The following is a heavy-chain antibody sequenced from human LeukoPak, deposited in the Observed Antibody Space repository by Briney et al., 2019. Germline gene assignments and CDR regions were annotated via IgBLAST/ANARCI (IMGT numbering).Heavy chain of an antibody. CDR2: INSDGSST. CDR1: GFTFSSYA. D-gene: IGHD3-10*01. Sequence: GGSLRLSCAASGFTFSSYAMSWVRQAPGKGLVWVPRINSDGSSTSYADSVKGRFTISRDNAKNTLYLQMNSLRAEDTAVYYCAKDGSWGSYDAFDIWGQGTMVTVSS. J-gene: IGHJ3*02. CDR3: AKDGSWGSYDAFDI. V-gene: IGHV3-74*01.